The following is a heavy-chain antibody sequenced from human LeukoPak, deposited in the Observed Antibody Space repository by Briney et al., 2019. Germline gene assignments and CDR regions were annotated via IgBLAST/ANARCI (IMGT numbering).Heavy chain of an antibody. V-gene: IGHV1-8*03. CDR1: GYTFTSYD. CDR2: MNPNSGNT. Sequence: ASVKVSCKASGYTFTSYDINWVRQATGQGPEWMGWMNPNSGNTGYAQKFQGRVTITRNTSISTAYMELSSLRSEDTAVYYCARDNTYYDFWSGYRSNGWDYWGQGTLVTVSS. J-gene: IGHJ4*02. D-gene: IGHD3-3*01. CDR3: ARDNTYYDFWSGYRSNGWDY.